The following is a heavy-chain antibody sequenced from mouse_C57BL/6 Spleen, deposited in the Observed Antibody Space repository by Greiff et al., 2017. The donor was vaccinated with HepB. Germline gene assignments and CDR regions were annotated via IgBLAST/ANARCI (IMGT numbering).Heavy chain of an antibody. J-gene: IGHJ4*01. CDR3: ARTSMITPYYYAMDY. CDR2: ISSGSSTI. V-gene: IGHV5-17*01. D-gene: IGHD2-4*01. Sequence: VQLKESGGGLVKPGGSLKLSCAASGFTFSDYGMHWVRQAPEKGLEWVAYISSGSSTIYYADTVKGRFTISRDNAKNTLFLQMTSLRSEDTAMYYCARTSMITPYYYAMDYWGQGTSVTVSS. CDR1: GFTFSDYG.